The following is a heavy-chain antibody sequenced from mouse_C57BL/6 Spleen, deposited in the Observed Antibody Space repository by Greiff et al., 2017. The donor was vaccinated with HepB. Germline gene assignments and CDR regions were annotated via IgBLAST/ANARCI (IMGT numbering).Heavy chain of an antibody. CDR1: GYTFTSYW. D-gene: IGHD2-12*01. J-gene: IGHJ1*03. Sequence: VQLQQPGAELVKPGASVKLSCKASGYTFTSYWMHWVKQRPGQGLEWIGMIHPNSGSTNYNEKFKSKATLTVDKSSSTAYMQLSSLTSEDSAVYYCARPLRQGGWYFDVWGTGTTVTVSS. CDR3: ARPLRQGGWYFDV. V-gene: IGHV1-64*01. CDR2: IHPNSGST.